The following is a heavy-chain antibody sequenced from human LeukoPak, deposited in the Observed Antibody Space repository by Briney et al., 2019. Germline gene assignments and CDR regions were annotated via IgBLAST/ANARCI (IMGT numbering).Heavy chain of an antibody. J-gene: IGHJ4*02. D-gene: IGHD3-10*01. V-gene: IGHV4-31*03. CDR2: IYYSGST. CDR1: GGSISSGGYY. Sequence: SETLSLTCTVSGGSISSGGYYWSWIRQHPGKGLELIGYIYYSGSTYYNPSLKSRVTISVDTSKNQFSLKLSSVTAADTAVYYCARDGGFGEFYSDYWGQGTLVTVSS. CDR3: ARDGGFGEFYSDY.